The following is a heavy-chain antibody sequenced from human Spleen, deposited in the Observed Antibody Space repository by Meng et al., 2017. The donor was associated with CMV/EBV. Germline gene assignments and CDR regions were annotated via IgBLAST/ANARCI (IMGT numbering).Heavy chain of an antibody. CDR2: IKRDGRTT. V-gene: IGHV3-74*01. D-gene: IGHD2-8*02. Sequence: LSCPASGVTFRSYWMHWVRQAPGKGLVWVSRIKRDGRTTNYADSVKGRFTISRDSAKNTLHLQMNSLRAEDTAVYYCARDPGGLFVDYWGQGTLVTVSS. CDR3: ARDPGGLFVDY. J-gene: IGHJ4*02. CDR1: GVTFRSYW.